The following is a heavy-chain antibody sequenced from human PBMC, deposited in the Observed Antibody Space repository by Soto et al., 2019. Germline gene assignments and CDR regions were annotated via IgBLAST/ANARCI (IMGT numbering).Heavy chain of an antibody. V-gene: IGHV6-1*01. Sequence: LSLTCAISGDSFSSNRAAWNWIRQSPSRGLEWLGRTYYRSKWYNDYAVSVKSRITINPDTSKNQFSLQLNSVTPEDTAVYYCARAWGFSSRWDGSFSYWGQGTLVTVSS. CDR3: ARAWGFSSRWDGSFSY. D-gene: IGHD6-19*01. J-gene: IGHJ4*02. CDR1: GDSFSSNRAA. CDR2: TYYRSKWYN.